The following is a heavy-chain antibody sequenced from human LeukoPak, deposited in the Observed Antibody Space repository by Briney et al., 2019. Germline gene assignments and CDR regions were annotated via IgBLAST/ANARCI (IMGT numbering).Heavy chain of an antibody. CDR3: ARVSGSYSLYYYMDV. J-gene: IGHJ6*03. V-gene: IGHV3-30*04. CDR1: GFTFSSYA. CDR2: ISYDGSNK. D-gene: IGHD1-26*01. Sequence: QSGVSLRLSCAASGFTFSSYAMHWVRQAPGKGLEWVAVISYDGSNKYYADSVKGRFTISRDNSKNTLYLQMNSLRAEDTAVYYCARVSGSYSLYYYMDVWGKGTTVTVSS.